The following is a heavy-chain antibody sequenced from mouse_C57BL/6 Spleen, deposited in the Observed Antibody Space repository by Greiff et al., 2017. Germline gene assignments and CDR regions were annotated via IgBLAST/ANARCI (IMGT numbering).Heavy chain of an antibody. V-gene: IGHV2-9-1*01. CDR3: ASLTTVEATSYWYIDV. D-gene: IGHD1-1*01. CDR2: IWTGGDT. Sequence: VKLVESGPGLVAPSQSLSITCTVSGFSLTSDAISWVRQPPGKGLEWLGGIWTGGDTNYNSALKSRLSISKDNSKSQFFLKMNSLQTDDTAMYYWASLTTVEATSYWYIDVWGTGTTVTVSS. J-gene: IGHJ1*03. CDR1: GFSLTSDA.